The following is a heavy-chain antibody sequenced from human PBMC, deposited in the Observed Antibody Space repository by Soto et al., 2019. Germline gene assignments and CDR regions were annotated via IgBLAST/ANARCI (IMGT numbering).Heavy chain of an antibody. J-gene: IGHJ4*02. D-gene: IGHD6-19*01. CDR2: INSDATTK. CDR3: ARGPTGWYGYDY. V-gene: IGHV3-74*01. CDR1: VFTFRSSW. Sequence: EVQLVESGVGLVQPGGSLRLSCVVSVFTFRSSWMHWVRQAPGKGLVWVSRINSDATTKNYAEYARGRCPSARDNAEHTLYLPMDSLTAEDTAVYYCARGPTGWYGYDYWGQGTLLTVSS.